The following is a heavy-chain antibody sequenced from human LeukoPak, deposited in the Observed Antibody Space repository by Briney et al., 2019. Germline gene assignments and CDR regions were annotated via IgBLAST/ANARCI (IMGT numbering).Heavy chain of an antibody. CDR2: ISGSGGST. Sequence: AGSLRLSCAASGFTFSSFAMSWVRQAPGKGLEWVSAISGSGGSTYYADSVKGRFTISRDNSKNTLFLQMNSLGAEDTAVYYCAKDRSCTGSSCNVGSWGQGAMVTVSS. CDR1: GFTFSSFA. V-gene: IGHV3-23*01. CDR3: AKDRSCTGSSCNVGS. D-gene: IGHD2-2*01. J-gene: IGHJ3*01.